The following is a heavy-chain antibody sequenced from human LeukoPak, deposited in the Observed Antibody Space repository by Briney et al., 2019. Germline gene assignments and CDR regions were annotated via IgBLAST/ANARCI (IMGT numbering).Heavy chain of an antibody. Sequence: ASVKVSCKASGYTFTSYDINWVRQATGQGLEWMGWMNPNSGNTGYAQKFQGRVTMTRNTSISTAYMGLSSLRSEDTAVYYCARGYYGSGYTKFDYWGQGTLVTVSS. D-gene: IGHD3-10*01. J-gene: IGHJ4*02. CDR1: GYTFTSYD. CDR3: ARGYYGSGYTKFDY. CDR2: MNPNSGNT. V-gene: IGHV1-8*01.